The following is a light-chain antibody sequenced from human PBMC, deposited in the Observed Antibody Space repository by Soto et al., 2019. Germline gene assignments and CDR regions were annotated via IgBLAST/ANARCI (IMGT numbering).Light chain of an antibody. Sequence: QSVLTQPPSASGTPGQRVTISCSGSSSNIGSNTVNWYQQLPGTAPKLLIYSNNQRPSGVPHRFSGSKSGSSAALAISGRQSEDEADYYCAAWDDSLNGSWVFGGGTKLTVL. CDR2: SNN. CDR1: SSNIGSNT. CDR3: AAWDDSLNGSWV. J-gene: IGLJ3*02. V-gene: IGLV1-44*01.